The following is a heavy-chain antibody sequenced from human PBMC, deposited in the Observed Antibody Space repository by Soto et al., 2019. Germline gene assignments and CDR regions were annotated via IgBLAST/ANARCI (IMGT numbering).Heavy chain of an antibody. CDR3: ARTSAAGKYYYGMDV. D-gene: IGHD6-13*01. CDR1: GYSFTSYW. J-gene: IGHJ6*02. Sequence: GEALKISCKGSGYSFTSYWIGSVRQMPGKGLEWMGIIYPGDSDTRYSPSFQGQVTISVDKSISTAYLQWSSLKASDTAMYYCARTSAAGKYYYGMDVWGQGTTVTVSS. V-gene: IGHV5-51*01. CDR2: IYPGDSDT.